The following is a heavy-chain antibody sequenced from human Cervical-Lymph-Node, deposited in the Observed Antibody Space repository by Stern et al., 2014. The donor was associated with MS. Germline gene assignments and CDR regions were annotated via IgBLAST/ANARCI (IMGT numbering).Heavy chain of an antibody. Sequence: EVQLVQSGAEVKKPGESLKISCKGSGYSFTSYWIDWVRQMPGKGLEWMGIIYPGDSDTRDSPSFQGQVTISADKSISTAYLQWSSLKASDTAMYYCASFPYDSSGYRDDAFDIWGQGTMVTVSS. CDR1: GYSFTSYW. J-gene: IGHJ3*02. CDR2: IYPGDSDT. D-gene: IGHD3-22*01. V-gene: IGHV5-51*01. CDR3: ASFPYDSSGYRDDAFDI.